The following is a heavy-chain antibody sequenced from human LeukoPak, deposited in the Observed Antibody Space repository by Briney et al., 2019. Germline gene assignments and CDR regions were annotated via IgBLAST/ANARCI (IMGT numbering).Heavy chain of an antibody. V-gene: IGHV1-69*06. CDR1: GGTFSSYA. J-gene: IGHJ6*02. D-gene: IGHD3-10*01. Sequence: SVKVSCKASGGTFSSYAISWVRQAPGQGLEWMGGIIPIFGTANYAQKFQGRVTMTEDTSTDTAYMELSSLRSEDTAVYYCATRHYGSGSYYTGMMDYYGMDVWGQGTTVTVSS. CDR2: IIPIFGTA. CDR3: ATRHYGSGSYYTGMMDYYGMDV.